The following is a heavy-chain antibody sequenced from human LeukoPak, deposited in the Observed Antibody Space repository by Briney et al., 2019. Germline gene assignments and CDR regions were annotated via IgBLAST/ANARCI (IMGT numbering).Heavy chain of an antibody. CDR1: GFTFDSYA. CDR2: ITYDGTNK. J-gene: IGHJ4*02. D-gene: IGHD2-2*01. V-gene: IGHV3-30-3*01. CDR3: AKDRGPYCDSARCFGDS. Sequence: PGGSLRLSCAASGFTFDSYALHWVRQAPGKGLEWLAIITYDGTNKYYADSVKGRFTISRDNSKNTLYLQMNSLRAEDTAVYYCAKDRGPYCDSARCFGDSWGQGTLVTVSS.